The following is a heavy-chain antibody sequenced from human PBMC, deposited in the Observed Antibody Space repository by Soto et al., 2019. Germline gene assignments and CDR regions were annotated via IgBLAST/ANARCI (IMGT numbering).Heavy chain of an antibody. J-gene: IGHJ6*02. D-gene: IGHD5-18*01. Sequence: SVKVSCKASGFTFTRSAVQWVRQARGQRLEWIGWFVVGSGNTNYAQQFQERVTIPRDMPTHTAYLYLRSLRSEDTAVYYFAVVDTAMVTGFYSGVDVWGQGTTVTAP. V-gene: IGHV1-58*01. CDR3: AVVDTAMVTGFYSGVDV. CDR2: FVVGSGNT. CDR1: GFTFTRSA.